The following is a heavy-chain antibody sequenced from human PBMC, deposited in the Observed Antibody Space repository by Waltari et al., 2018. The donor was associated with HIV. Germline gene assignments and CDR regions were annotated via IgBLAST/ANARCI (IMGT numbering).Heavy chain of an antibody. CDR2: VYPGDSET. D-gene: IGHD2-21*02. CDR1: GYRVTTYF. V-gene: IGHV5-51*01. Sequence: VQLVQSGTAVKKPGESLTISCKASGYRVTTYFLAWVRQRPGKGLEWWGNVYPGDSETRYSPSFEGQVTISVDKSIATAYLQWSSLKASDSAVYYCARPGLAYCGGDCYYHFWGQGTLVSVSS. J-gene: IGHJ4*02. CDR3: ARPGLAYCGGDCYYHF.